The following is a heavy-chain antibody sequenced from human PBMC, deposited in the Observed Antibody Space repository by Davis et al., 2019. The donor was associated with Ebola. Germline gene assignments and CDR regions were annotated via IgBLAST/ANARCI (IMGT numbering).Heavy chain of an antibody. Sequence: PSETLSLTCAVYGGSFSGYYWSWIRQPPGKGLEWIGEINHSGSTNYNPSLKSRVTISVDTSKNQFSLKLSSVTAADTAVYYCATFPGVSAHDYVDYWGQGTLVTVSS. CDR2: INHSGST. CDR3: ATFPGVSAHDYVDY. J-gene: IGHJ4*02. D-gene: IGHD7-27*01. V-gene: IGHV4-34*01. CDR1: GGSFSGYY.